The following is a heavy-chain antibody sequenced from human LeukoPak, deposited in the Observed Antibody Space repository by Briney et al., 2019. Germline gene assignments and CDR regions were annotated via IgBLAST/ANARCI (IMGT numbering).Heavy chain of an antibody. Sequence: ASGKVSCKASGYSFTTYAMNWLRQAPGQGLEWMGWINPNTVNPTYAPCFTGRFFFCLDTSARTAYLQIGGLMADDTAVYYCARAYQPLGGLSLRDYWRKGTLVSVFS. J-gene: IGHJ4*02. CDR1: GYSFTTYA. CDR3: ARAYQPLGGLSLRDY. V-gene: IGHV7-4-1*01. CDR2: INPNTVNP. D-gene: IGHD3-16*02.